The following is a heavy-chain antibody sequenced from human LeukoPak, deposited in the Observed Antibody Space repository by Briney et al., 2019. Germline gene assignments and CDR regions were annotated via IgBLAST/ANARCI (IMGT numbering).Heavy chain of an antibody. D-gene: IGHD6-19*01. CDR2: TSGDNSKT. Sequence: GASVKVSCKATGYIFTNYGINWVRQAPGQGLEWMGWTSGDNSKTIYAQKVQGRVTMTTDTSTSTAYMEVRSLRSDDTAVYYCARASSSGPNTGAWYWGQGTLVTVSS. CDR1: GYIFTNYG. J-gene: IGHJ4*02. V-gene: IGHV1-18*01. CDR3: ARASSSGPNTGAWY.